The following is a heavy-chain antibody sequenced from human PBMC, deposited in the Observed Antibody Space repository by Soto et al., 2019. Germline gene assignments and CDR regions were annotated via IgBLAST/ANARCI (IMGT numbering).Heavy chain of an antibody. CDR1: GFTFSSYS. V-gene: IGHV3-21*01. J-gene: IGHJ4*02. CDR3: ARDPHSSSWDQFDY. CDR2: ISSSSSYI. D-gene: IGHD6-13*01. Sequence: EVQLVESGGGLVKPGGSLRLSCAASGFTFSSYSMNWVRQAPGKGLEWVSSISSSSSYIYYADSVKGRFTISRDNAKNSLYLQMKSLRAEDTAVYYCARDPHSSSWDQFDYWGQGTLVTVSS.